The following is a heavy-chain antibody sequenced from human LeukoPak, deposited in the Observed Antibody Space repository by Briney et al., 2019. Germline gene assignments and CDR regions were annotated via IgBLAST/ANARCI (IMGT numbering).Heavy chain of an antibody. CDR3: ATLDTGVTTGDY. V-gene: IGHV3-7*01. D-gene: IGHD4-17*01. Sequence: PGGSLRLSCAASGFTFRSYWMSWVRQAPGKGLEWVANINPDGRDEYYVDSVRGRFTLSRDNAKNFLYLQMNSLRAEDSAVYYCATLDTGVTTGDYWGQGTLVTVSS. CDR2: INPDGRDE. J-gene: IGHJ4*02. CDR1: GFTFRSYW.